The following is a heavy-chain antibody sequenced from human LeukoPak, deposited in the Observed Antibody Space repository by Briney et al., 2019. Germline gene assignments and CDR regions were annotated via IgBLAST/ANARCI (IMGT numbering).Heavy chain of an antibody. Sequence: SQTLSLTCTVSGDSISSGDYYWSWIRQPPGKGLEWIGYIYYSGSTYYNPFLKSRVTISVDTSKNQFSLKLSSVTAADTAVYYCARLRPAAPYSYYYMDVWGKGTTVTVSS. CDR2: IYYSGST. D-gene: IGHD2-2*01. J-gene: IGHJ6*03. V-gene: IGHV4-30-4*08. CDR3: ARLRPAAPYSYYYMDV. CDR1: GDSISSGDYY.